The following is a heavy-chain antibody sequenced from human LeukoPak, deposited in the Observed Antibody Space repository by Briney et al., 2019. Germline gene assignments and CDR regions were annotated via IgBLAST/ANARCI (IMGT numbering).Heavy chain of an antibody. J-gene: IGHJ4*02. D-gene: IGHD2-15*01. CDR2: IRYDGSNK. CDR1: GFTFSSYG. V-gene: IGHV3-30*02. Sequence: PGGSLRLSCAASGFTFSSYGMHWVRQAPGKGLEWVAFIRYDGSNKYYADSVKGRFTISRDNSKNSLYLQMNSLRAEDTAVYYCARVVAATIDYWGQGTLVTVSS. CDR3: ARVVAATIDY.